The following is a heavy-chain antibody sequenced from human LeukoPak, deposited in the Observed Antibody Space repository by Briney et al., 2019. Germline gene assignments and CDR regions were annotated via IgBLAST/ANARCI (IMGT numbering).Heavy chain of an antibody. CDR1: GFTFNSYE. V-gene: IGHV3-23*01. CDR2: ITGDGGTT. Sequence: GGSLRLSCAASGFTFNSYEMNWVRQAPGKGLEWVSVITGDGGTTFYADSVKGRFTISRDNSKNTLYLQMNSLRVEDTAVYYCAKGRTGYIPDSWGQGTLVTVSS. D-gene: IGHD6-13*01. J-gene: IGHJ4*02. CDR3: AKGRTGYIPDS.